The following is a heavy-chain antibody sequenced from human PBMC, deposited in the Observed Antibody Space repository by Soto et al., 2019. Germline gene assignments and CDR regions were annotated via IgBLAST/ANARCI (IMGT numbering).Heavy chain of an antibody. CDR1: GYTFTSYG. CDR3: ARDPAFSSYSYYYDSSGYYDPKSDY. Sequence: ASVKVSCKASGYTFTSYGISWVRQAPGQGLEWMGWISAYNGNTNYAQKLQGRVTMTTDTSTSTAYMELRSLRSDDTAVYYCARDPAFSSYSYYYDSSGYYDPKSDYWGQGTLVTVSS. V-gene: IGHV1-18*01. D-gene: IGHD3-22*01. J-gene: IGHJ4*02. CDR2: ISAYNGNT.